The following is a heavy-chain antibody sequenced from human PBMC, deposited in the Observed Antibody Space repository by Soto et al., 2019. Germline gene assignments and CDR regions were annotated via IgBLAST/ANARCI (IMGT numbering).Heavy chain of an antibody. Sequence: KTSETLSLTCTVSGGSISSGDYYWSWIRQPPGKGLEWIGYIYYSGSTYYNPSLKSRVTISVDTSKNQFSLKLSSVTAADTAVYYCARERRYYDILTGYSFFDYWGQGTLVTVSS. V-gene: IGHV4-30-4*01. J-gene: IGHJ4*02. D-gene: IGHD3-9*01. CDR2: IYYSGST. CDR3: ARERRYYDILTGYSFFDY. CDR1: GGSISSGDYY.